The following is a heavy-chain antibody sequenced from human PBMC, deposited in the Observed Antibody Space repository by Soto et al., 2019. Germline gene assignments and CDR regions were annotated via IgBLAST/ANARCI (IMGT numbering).Heavy chain of an antibody. J-gene: IGHJ4*02. Sequence: SATLSLTCAVYGGSFSGYYWSWIRQPPETGLEWIGEINHSGSTNYNPSLKSRVTISVDTSKNQFSLKLSSVTAADTAVYYCARAPMYYDILTGHYYFDYWGQGTLVTVSS. CDR2: INHSGST. CDR3: ARAPMYYDILTGHYYFDY. CDR1: GGSFSGYY. D-gene: IGHD3-9*01. V-gene: IGHV4-34*01.